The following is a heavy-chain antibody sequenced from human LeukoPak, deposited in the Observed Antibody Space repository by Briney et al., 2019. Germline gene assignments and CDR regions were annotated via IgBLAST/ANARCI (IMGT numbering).Heavy chain of an antibody. CDR2: ISGSATGT. D-gene: IGHD1-26*01. CDR3: AKAEVGPLDY. Sequence: GGSQGLSCTASGFTFSSYVVSWVRLAPGKGLEWVSAISGSATGTFYADSVKGRFTISRDNSKNTLYLQMNSLRVEDTALYYCAKAEVGPLDYWGQENLLSVSS. J-gene: IGHJ4*02. CDR1: GFTFSSYV. V-gene: IGHV3-23*01.